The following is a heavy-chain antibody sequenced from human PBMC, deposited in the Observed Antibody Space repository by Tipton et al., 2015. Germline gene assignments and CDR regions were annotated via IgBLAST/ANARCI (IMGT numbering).Heavy chain of an antibody. V-gene: IGHV1-18*01. Sequence: QVQLVQSGAEVRKPGASVKVSCKASGYTFTNYGITWVRQAPGQGLEWMGWISAYNGHTNYAQKLQGRVTMTTDTSTSTAYMEVRSLRSDDTAVYYCARNDYGDYHFDYWGQGTLVTVSS. CDR3: ARNDYGDYHFDY. J-gene: IGHJ4*02. D-gene: IGHD4-17*01. CDR2: ISAYNGHT. CDR1: GYTFTNYG.